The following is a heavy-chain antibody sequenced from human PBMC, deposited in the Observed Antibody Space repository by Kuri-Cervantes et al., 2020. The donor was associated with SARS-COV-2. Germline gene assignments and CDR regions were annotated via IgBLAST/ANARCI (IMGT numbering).Heavy chain of an antibody. V-gene: IGHV1-69*13. CDR1: GGTFSSYA. CDR2: IIPIFGTA. Sequence: SVKVSCKASGGTFSSYAISWVRQAPGQGLEWMGGIIPIFGTANYAQKFQGRVTITADESTSTAYMELSSLRSEDTAVYYCARDMVGRQYYYYYMDVWGKGATVTVSS. J-gene: IGHJ6*03. CDR3: ARDMVGRQYYYYYMDV. D-gene: IGHD2-15*01.